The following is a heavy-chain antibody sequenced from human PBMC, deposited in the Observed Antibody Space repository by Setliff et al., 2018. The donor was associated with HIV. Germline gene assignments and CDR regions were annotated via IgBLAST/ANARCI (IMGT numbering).Heavy chain of an antibody. J-gene: IGHJ5*02. CDR1: GGSIRNYY. Sequence: LSLTCTVSGGSIRNYYWSWIRQSAGKGLEWIGRVHKSGNTDYNPSLKGRVTMSVDTSKNQFFLKLTSMTAADTAIYYCARDMEDFGVLPSAPFDPWGRGTLVTVSS. V-gene: IGHV4-4*07. D-gene: IGHD2-2*01. CDR3: ARDMEDFGVLPSAPFDP. CDR2: VHKSGNT.